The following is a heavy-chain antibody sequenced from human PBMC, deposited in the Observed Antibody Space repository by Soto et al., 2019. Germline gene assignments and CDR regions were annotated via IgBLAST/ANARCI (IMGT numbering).Heavy chain of an antibody. CDR1: GGSISSGGYS. J-gene: IGHJ5*02. Sequence: SETLSLTCAVSGGSISSGGYSWSWIRQPPGKGLEWIGYIYNSVITYYNPSLKSRVTISLNTSENQFSLKLSSVTAADTAVYYCARGVYPWGQGTLVTVSS. CDR3: ARGVYP. CDR2: IYNSVIT. V-gene: IGHV4-30-2*05. D-gene: IGHD6-13*01.